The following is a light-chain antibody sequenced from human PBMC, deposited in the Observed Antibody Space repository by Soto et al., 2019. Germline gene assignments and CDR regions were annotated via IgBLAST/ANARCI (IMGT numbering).Light chain of an antibody. CDR1: QSISTY. V-gene: IGKV1-39*01. Sequence: DIRLTQSPSSLSASVGDSVTITCRASQSISTYLNWYQQRGGEAPKVLIYIAATLQTGVPARFSGSVSGKEFTLTDSSLQPEDFATYYCHQSYSSPDTLGQGTRLEIK. J-gene: IGKJ5*01. CDR3: HQSYSSPDT. CDR2: IAA.